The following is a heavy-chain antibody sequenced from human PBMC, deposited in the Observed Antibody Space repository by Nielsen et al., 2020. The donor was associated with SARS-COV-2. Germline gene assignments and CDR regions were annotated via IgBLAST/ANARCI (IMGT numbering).Heavy chain of an antibody. D-gene: IGHD4-11*01. J-gene: IGHJ6*02. CDR1: GFSLSNARMG. CDR3: ARTKKGFFYSNYYYYGMDV. Sequence: SGPTLVKPTETLTLTCTVSGFSLSNARMGVSRIRQPPGEALEWLAHIFSNDEKSYSTSLKSRLTISKDTSKSQVVLTMTNMDPVDTATYYCARTKKGFFYSNYYYYGMDVWGQGTTVTVSS. V-gene: IGHV2-26*01. CDR2: IFSNDEK.